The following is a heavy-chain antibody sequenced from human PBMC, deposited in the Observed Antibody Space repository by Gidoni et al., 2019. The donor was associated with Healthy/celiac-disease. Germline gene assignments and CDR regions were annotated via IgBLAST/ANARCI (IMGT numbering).Heavy chain of an antibody. J-gene: IGHJ6*02. CDR1: GFTFRSYW. D-gene: IGHD2-15*01. V-gene: IGHV3-7*01. Sequence: EVQLVESGGGLVQPGGSLRLSCAASGFTFRSYWMSWVRQAPGKGREWVANIKQDGSEKYYGDSVKGRFTISRDNAKNSLYLQMNSLRAEDTAVYYCARVLGYCSGGSCLYYYYYGMDVWGQGTTVTVSS. CDR2: IKQDGSEK. CDR3: ARVLGYCSGGSCLYYYYYGMDV.